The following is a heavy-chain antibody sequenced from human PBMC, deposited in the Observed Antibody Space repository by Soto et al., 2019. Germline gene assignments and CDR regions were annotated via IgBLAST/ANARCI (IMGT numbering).Heavy chain of an antibody. J-gene: IGHJ4*02. CDR2: ISGSGGST. Sequence: GGSLRLSCAASGFTFSSYAMSWVRQAPGKGLEWVSAISGSGGSTYYTDSVKGRFTISRDKSNNTLYLQMNSLRAEDTAVYYCAKNGFGGVTLLLDYCGQGTLVTVSS. CDR3: AKNGFGGVTLLLDY. V-gene: IGHV3-23*01. D-gene: IGHD3-16*01. CDR1: GFTFSSYA.